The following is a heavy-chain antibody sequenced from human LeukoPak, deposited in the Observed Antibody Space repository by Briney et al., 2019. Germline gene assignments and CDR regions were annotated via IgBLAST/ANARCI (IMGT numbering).Heavy chain of an antibody. CDR2: INHSGST. J-gene: IGHJ5*02. D-gene: IGHD3-10*01. V-gene: IGHV4-34*01. CDR3: ASRRWELLPFDP. Sequence: SETLSLTCAVYGGSFSGYYWSWIRQPPGKGLEWIGEINHSGSTNYNPSLESRVTISVDTSKNQFSLKLSSVTAADTAVYYCASRRWELLPFDPWGQGTLVTVSS. CDR1: GGSFSGYY.